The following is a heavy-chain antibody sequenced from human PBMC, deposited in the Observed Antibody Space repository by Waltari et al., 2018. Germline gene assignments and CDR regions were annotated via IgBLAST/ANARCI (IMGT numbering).Heavy chain of an antibody. CDR2: IWPTDSRT. J-gene: IGHJ4*02. CDR1: ENTFTTYW. Sequence: EAQLVQSGPEMKKPGESRKISCKHSENTFTTYWIGWVRQMPGKGPEWMGVIWPTDSRTRYSPSFQGQVTISVDNSINTAYLQWNSLKASDTAMYYCARREFYSPSGDSWGQGTLVTVSS. V-gene: IGHV5-51*01. D-gene: IGHD4-4*01. CDR3: ARREFYSPSGDS.